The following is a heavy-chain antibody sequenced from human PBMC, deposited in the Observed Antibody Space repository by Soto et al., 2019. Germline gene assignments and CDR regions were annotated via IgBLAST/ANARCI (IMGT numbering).Heavy chain of an antibody. CDR3: ARDSSGWYFNVDYYGMDV. D-gene: IGHD6-19*01. Sequence: ASVKVSCKASEYTFTGYYMHWVRQAPGQGLEWMGWINPNSGGTNYAQKFQGWVTMTRDTSISTAYMELSRLRSDDTAVYYCARDSSGWYFNVDYYGMDVWGQGTTVT. CDR2: INPNSGGT. J-gene: IGHJ6*02. CDR1: EYTFTGYY. V-gene: IGHV1-2*04.